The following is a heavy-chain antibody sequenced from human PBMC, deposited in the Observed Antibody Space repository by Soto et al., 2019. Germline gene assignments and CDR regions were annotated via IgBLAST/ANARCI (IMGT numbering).Heavy chain of an antibody. CDR1: EFTLSNYA. CDR3: AKVRPSPSRGSTTGVFDY. CDR2: ISGSGGST. D-gene: IGHD1-26*01. Sequence: EVQLLESGGGLVQPGGSLRLSCAASEFTLSNYAMSWVRQAPGKGLELVSAISGSGGSTYYADSVKGRFTISRDNSKNTLYLQMNSLRAEDTAVYYCAKVRPSPSRGSTTGVFDYWGQGTLVTVSS. J-gene: IGHJ4*02. V-gene: IGHV3-23*01.